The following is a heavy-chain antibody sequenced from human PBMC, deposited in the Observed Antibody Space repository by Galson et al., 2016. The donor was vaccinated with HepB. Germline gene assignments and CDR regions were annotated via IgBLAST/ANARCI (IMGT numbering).Heavy chain of an antibody. CDR2: IYSFGST. J-gene: IGHJ4*02. V-gene: IGHV3-66*01. D-gene: IGHD5-24*01. Sequence: SLRLSCAASGFTVSNNYMQWVRQAPGKGQEWVSLIYSFGSTYYADSVKGRFTISRDNSKNTLYLQMNSLRPEDTAVYYCARDGPGMATTSRWGQGTLVTVSS. CDR3: ARDGPGMATTSR. CDR1: GFTVSNNY.